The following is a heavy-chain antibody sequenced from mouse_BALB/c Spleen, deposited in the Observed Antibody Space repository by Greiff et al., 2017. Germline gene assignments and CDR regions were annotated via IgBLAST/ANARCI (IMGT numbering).Heavy chain of an antibody. CDR2: INSNGGST. V-gene: IGHV5-6-3*01. CDR1: GFTFSSYG. CDR3: AREALRDGAMDY. J-gene: IGHJ4*01. Sequence: EVHLVESGGGLVQPGGSLKLSCAASGFTFSSYGMSWVRQTPDKRLELVATINSNGGSTYYPDSVKGRFTISRDNAKNTLYLQMSSLKSEDTAMYYCAREALRDGAMDYWGQGTSVTVSS. D-gene: IGHD1-1*01.